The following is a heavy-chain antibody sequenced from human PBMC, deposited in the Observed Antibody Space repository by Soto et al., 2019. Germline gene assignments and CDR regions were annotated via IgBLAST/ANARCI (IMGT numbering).Heavy chain of an antibody. CDR1: GGTFSSYA. Sequence: QVQLVQSGAEVKKPGSSVKVSCKASGGTFSSYAISWVRQAPGQGLEWMGGIIPIFGTANYAQKFQGRVKITAEESTSTAYMELSSLRSEDTAVYYCGSQLKDYYYYYGMDVWGQGTTVTVSS. CDR2: IIPIFGTA. D-gene: IGHD6-6*01. J-gene: IGHJ6*02. CDR3: GSQLKDYYYYYGMDV. V-gene: IGHV1-69*12.